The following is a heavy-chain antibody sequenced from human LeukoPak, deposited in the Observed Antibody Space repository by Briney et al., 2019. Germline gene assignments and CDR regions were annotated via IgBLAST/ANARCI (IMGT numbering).Heavy chain of an antibody. J-gene: IGHJ5*02. CDR1: GYTFTGYY. CDR2: INPNSGGT. V-gene: IGHV1-2*02. Sequence: ASVKVSCKASGYTFTGYYMHWVRQAPGQGLEWMGWINPNSGGTNYAQKFQGRVTMTRDTSISTAYVELSRLRSDDTAVYCCAREASCSGGSCYSAESSYNWFDPWGQGTLVTVSS. CDR3: AREASCSGGSCYSAESSYNWFDP. D-gene: IGHD2-15*01.